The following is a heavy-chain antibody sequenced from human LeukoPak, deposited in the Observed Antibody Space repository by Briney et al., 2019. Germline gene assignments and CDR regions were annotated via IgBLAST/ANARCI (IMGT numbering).Heavy chain of an antibody. D-gene: IGHD6-13*01. Sequence: SETLSLTCTVSGGSISSYYWSWIRQPPGKGLEWIGYIYYSGTTNYNPSLKSRVTISVDTSKNQFSLKLSSVTAADTAVYYCASRAAAAGRTADFDYWGQGTLVTVSS. V-gene: IGHV4-59*12. J-gene: IGHJ4*02. CDR1: GGSISSYY. CDR3: ASRAAAAGRTADFDY. CDR2: IYYSGTT.